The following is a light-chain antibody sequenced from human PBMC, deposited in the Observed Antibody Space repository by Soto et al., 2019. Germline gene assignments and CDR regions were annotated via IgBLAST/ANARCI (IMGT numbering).Light chain of an antibody. Sequence: EIVMTQSPATLSVSPGERATLSCRASQSVSSNLAWYQQKPGQAPRLLIYGASTRATGIPARFSGRGSGTDFSLATSILLTEDLAVYYCQKYNNWPPWTFGQGTKVEIK. CDR2: GAS. V-gene: IGKV3-15*01. CDR3: QKYNNWPPWT. CDR1: QSVSSN. J-gene: IGKJ1*01.